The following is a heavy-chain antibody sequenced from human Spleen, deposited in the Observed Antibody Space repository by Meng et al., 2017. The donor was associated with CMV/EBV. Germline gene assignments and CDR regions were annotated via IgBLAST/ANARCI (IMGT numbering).Heavy chain of an antibody. V-gene: IGHV3-48*03. D-gene: IGHD5-18*01. CDR2: ISSSGTTI. CDR1: GFTFSNYD. Sequence: GESLKISCAASGFTFSNYDMNWVRQAPGKGLEWVSYISSSGTTIYYADSVKGRFTISRDNAKNSLYLQMNSLRVEDTAFYYCAGFGYIYEGWLDPWGQGTLVTVSS. CDR3: AGFGYIYEGWLDP. J-gene: IGHJ5*02.